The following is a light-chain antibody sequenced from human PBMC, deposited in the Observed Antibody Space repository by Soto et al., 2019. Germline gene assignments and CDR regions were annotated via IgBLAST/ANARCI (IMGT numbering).Light chain of an antibody. Sequence: DIVVSQSPLSLPVTPGESASISCSFSQTLLQSTGYNYLDWYLQKPGQSPQLLIYLGSTRASGVPDRFSGSGSGTDFTLKISRVEAEDVGVYYCMQARQAPYTFGHGTTLEI. CDR3: MQARQAPYT. V-gene: IGKV2-28*01. CDR1: QTLLQSTGYNY. CDR2: LGS. J-gene: IGKJ2*01.